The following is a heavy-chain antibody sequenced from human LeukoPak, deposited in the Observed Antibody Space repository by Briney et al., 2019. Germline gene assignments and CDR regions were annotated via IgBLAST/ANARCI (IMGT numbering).Heavy chain of an antibody. CDR3: AKDTSRDGYNDAFDI. J-gene: IGHJ3*02. D-gene: IGHD5-24*01. V-gene: IGHV3-23*01. CDR1: GFTFSSYA. CDR2: ISGSGGST. Sequence: PGGSLRLSSAASGFTFSSYAMSWVRQAPGKGLAWVSAISGSGGSTYYADSVKGRCTISRDNSKNTLYLQMNSLRAEDTAVYYCAKDTSRDGYNDAFDIWGQGTMVTVSS.